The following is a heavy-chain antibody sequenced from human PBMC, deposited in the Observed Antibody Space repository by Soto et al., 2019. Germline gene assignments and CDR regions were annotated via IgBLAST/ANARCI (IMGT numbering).Heavy chain of an antibody. CDR1: GGTFSRYA. CDR3: ARGYTYRPGDS. CDR2: IIPMIGTA. D-gene: IGHD3-16*02. Sequence: QVQLVQSGAEAKKPGSSVKVSCKASGGTFSRYAISWVRQAPGQGLEWMGGIIPMIGTAHYAQKFQGRVTITADESTRTAYMELSSLRSEDTAVYYCARGYTYRPGDSWGQGTLVTASS. V-gene: IGHV1-69*01. J-gene: IGHJ4*02.